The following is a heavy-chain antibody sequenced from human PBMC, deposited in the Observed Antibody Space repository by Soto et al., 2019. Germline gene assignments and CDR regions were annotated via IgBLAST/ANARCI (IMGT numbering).Heavy chain of an antibody. J-gene: IGHJ5*02. CDR2: INHSGST. V-gene: IGHV4-34*01. CDR1: GGSFSGYY. D-gene: IGHD3-10*01. CDR3: ARGITMVRGVIITRWFDP. Sequence: PSETLSLTCAVYGGSFSGYYWSWIRQPPGKGLEWIGEINHSGSTNYNPSLKSRVTISVDTSKNQFSLKLSSVTAADTAVYYCARGITMVRGVIITRWFDPWGQGTLVT.